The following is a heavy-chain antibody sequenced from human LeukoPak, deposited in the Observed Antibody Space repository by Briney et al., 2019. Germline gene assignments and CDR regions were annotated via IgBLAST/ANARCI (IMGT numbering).Heavy chain of an antibody. CDR3: ARWEGGSYYDFDY. CDR1: GGSFSGYY. Sequence: PSETLSLTCAVYGGSFSGYYGSWIRQPPGKGLEWIGEINHSGSTNYNTSLKSRVTISVDTSKNQFSLKLSSVTAADTAVYYCARWEGGSYYDFDYWGQGTLVTVSS. V-gene: IGHV4-34*01. J-gene: IGHJ4*02. D-gene: IGHD1-26*01. CDR2: INHSGST.